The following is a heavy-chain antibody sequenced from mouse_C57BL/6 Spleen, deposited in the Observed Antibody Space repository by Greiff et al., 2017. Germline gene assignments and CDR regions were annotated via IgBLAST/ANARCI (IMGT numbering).Heavy chain of an antibody. D-gene: IGHD1-1*01. CDR3: ARSSTVVAPLDY. CDR1: GFTFSDYG. CDR2: ISSGSSTI. Sequence: VQLKESGGGLVKPGGSLKLSCAASGFTFSDYGMHWVRQAPEKGLEWVAYISSGSSTIYYADTVKGRFTISRDNAKNTLFLQMTSLRSEDTAMYYCARSSTVVAPLDYWGQGTTLTVSS. J-gene: IGHJ2*01. V-gene: IGHV5-17*01.